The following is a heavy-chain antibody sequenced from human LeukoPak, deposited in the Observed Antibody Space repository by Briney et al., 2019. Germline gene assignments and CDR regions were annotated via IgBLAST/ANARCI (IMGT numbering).Heavy chain of an antibody. CDR3: ARDRGTMVRGVYFNWFDP. D-gene: IGHD3-10*01. CDR2: ISYDGSNK. J-gene: IGHJ5*02. Sequence: PGGSLRLSCAASGFTFSSYAMHWVRQAPGKGLEWVAVISYDGSNKYYADSVKGRFTISRDNSKNTLYLQMNSLRAEDTAVYYCARDRGTMVRGVYFNWFDPWGQGTLVTVSS. CDR1: GFTFSSYA. V-gene: IGHV3-30-3*01.